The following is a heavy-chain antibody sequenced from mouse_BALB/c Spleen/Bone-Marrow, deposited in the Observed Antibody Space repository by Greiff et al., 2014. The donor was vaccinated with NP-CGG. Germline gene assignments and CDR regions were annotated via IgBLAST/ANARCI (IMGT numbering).Heavy chain of an antibody. V-gene: IGHV1-7*01. Sequence: VQLQQSGAELAKPGASVKMSCKASGYTFTSYWMHWVKQRPGQGLEWIGYINPNTGYTEYNQKFKDKATLTADKSSSTAYMQLSSLTSEDSAVYYCAGRAYGSGYGFAYWGQGTLVTVSA. CDR3: AGRAYGSGYGFAY. CDR1: GYTFTSYW. J-gene: IGHJ3*01. D-gene: IGHD1-1*01. CDR2: INPNTGYT.